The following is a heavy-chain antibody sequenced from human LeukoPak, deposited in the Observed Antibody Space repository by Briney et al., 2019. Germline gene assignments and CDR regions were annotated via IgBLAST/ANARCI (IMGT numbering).Heavy chain of an antibody. CDR2: ISPPSTYI. V-gene: IGHV3-21*04. J-gene: IGHJ4*02. CDR3: AKLLGY. D-gene: IGHD7-27*01. Sequence: GGSLRLSCAASGFTFSTYSMNWVRQAPGKGLEWVSSISPPSTYIYYADSVKGRFTISRDNSKNTLYLQMNSLRAEDTAVYYCAKLLGYWGQGTLVTVSS. CDR1: GFTFSTYS.